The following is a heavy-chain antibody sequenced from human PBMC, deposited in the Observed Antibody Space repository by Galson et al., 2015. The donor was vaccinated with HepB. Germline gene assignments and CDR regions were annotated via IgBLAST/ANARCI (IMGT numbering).Heavy chain of an antibody. J-gene: IGHJ4*02. CDR2: ISYDGSNK. CDR3: ARVGATTVTTDY. D-gene: IGHD4-17*01. Sequence: SLRLSCAASGFTFSSYAMHWVRQAPGKGLEWVAVISYDGSNKHYADSVKGRFTISRDNSKNTLYLQMNSLRAEDTAVYYCARVGATTVTTDYWGQGTLVTVSS. V-gene: IGHV3-30-3*01. CDR1: GFTFSSYA.